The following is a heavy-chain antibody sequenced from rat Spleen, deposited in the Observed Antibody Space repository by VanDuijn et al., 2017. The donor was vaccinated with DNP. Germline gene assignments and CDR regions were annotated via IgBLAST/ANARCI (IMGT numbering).Heavy chain of an antibody. V-gene: IGHV5-29*01. CDR3: ARLGYYDGTYPNWFAH. J-gene: IGHJ3*01. CDR1: GFIFSNHW. CDR2: ISYDGTST. Sequence: EVQLVESDGGLVQPGRSLKLSCLASGFIFSNHWMTWIRQAPTKGLEWVATISYDGTSTYYRGSVKGRFTISRDNAKNTLYLQMDSLRSEDTATYYCARLGYYDGTYPNWFAHWGQGTLVTVSS. D-gene: IGHD1-12*02.